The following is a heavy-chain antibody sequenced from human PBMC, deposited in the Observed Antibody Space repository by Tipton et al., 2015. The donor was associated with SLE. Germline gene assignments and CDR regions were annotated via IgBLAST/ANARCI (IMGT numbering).Heavy chain of an antibody. D-gene: IGHD3-3*01. CDR1: GGSISGSDYF. V-gene: IGHV4-39*02. CDR3: ARGWDYDFWSGYADY. CDR2: ISRSGNT. J-gene: IGHJ4*02. Sequence: LRLSCTVSGGSISGSDYFWGWIRQPPGKGLEWIGSISRSGNTYYSPSLKSRVTISVDTSDNHFSLKLSSVTAADTAVYYCARGWDYDFWSGYADYWGQGTLVTVSS.